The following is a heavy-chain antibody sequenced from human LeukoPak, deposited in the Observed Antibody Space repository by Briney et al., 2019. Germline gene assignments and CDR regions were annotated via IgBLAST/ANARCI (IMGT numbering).Heavy chain of an antibody. J-gene: IGHJ4*02. Sequence: SGGSLRLSCAASGFTFAGFATSWVRQAPGKGLEWVSAISGSGGSTYYADSVKGRFTISRDNSKNTLYLQMNSLRADDTAVYYCAKSESASSSSFDFDYWGQGTLVTVSS. V-gene: IGHV3-23*01. CDR2: ISGSGGST. D-gene: IGHD6-6*01. CDR3: AKSESASSSSFDFDY. CDR1: GFTFAGFA.